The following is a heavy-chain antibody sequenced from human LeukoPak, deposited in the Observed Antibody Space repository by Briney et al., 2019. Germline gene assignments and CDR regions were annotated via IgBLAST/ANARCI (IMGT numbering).Heavy chain of an antibody. V-gene: IGHV3-23*01. Sequence: GGSLRLSCAASGFTFSSYAMSWVRQAPGKGLEWVSAISGSGGSTYYADSVKGRFTISRDNSKNTLYLQMNSLRAEDTAVYYCANPRRVTMIVVVIHPIPKEAFDIWGQGTMVTVSS. CDR3: ANPRRVTMIVVVIHPIPKEAFDI. D-gene: IGHD3-22*01. CDR2: ISGSGGST. J-gene: IGHJ3*02. CDR1: GFTFSSYA.